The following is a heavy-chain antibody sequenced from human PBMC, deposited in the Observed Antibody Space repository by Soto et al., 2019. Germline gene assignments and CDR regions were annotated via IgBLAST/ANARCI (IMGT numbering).Heavy chain of an antibody. Sequence: SETLSLTCTVSGGSISSYYWSWIRQPPGKGLEWIGYIYYSGSTNYNPSVRSRVTISVETSKNQFSLRLSSVTAADTAVYYCARHEFRGSSWYLPDAFDLWGPGTMVTVSS. CDR1: GGSISSYY. CDR3: ARHEFRGSSWYLPDAFDL. CDR2: IYYSGST. D-gene: IGHD6-13*01. V-gene: IGHV4-59*08. J-gene: IGHJ3*01.